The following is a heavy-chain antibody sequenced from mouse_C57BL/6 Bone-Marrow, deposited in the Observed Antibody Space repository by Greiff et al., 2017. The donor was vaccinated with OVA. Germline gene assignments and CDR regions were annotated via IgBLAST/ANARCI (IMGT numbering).Heavy chain of an antibody. CDR1: GFSLTSYG. Sequence: QVQLKESGPGLVAPSQSLSITCTVSGFSLTSYGVSWVRQPPGKGLEWLGVIWGDGSTNYHSALISRLSIRQDNSKSQAYLKLNRQQSDGTATDDGAKEDYSDWYFDVGGRGTTVTVSA. CDR3: AKEDYSDWYFDV. V-gene: IGHV2-3*01. CDR2: IWGDGST. D-gene: IGHD1-1*01. J-gene: IGHJ1*03.